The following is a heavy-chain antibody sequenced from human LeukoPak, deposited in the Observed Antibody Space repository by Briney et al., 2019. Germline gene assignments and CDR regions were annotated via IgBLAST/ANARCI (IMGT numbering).Heavy chain of an antibody. CDR1: GDSVSSNSAA. CDR3: TRDGSNPYYFDY. CDR2: TYYRSKWYS. V-gene: IGHV6-1*01. D-gene: IGHD1-14*01. Sequence: SQTLSLTCVISGDSVSSNSAAWNWIRQSPSRGLEWLGRTYYRSKWYSYSAVSVKSRIIINPDTSKNQFSLQLNSVTPEDTAVYYCTRDGSNPYYFDYWGQGTLVTVSS. J-gene: IGHJ4*02.